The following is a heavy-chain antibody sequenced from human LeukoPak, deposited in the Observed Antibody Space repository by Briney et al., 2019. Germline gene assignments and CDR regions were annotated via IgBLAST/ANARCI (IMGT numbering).Heavy chain of an antibody. CDR1: GGSISSYY. V-gene: IGHV4-59*01. CDR3: ARSKEGGYYYYGMDV. CDR2: IYYSGST. J-gene: IGHJ6*04. Sequence: SKTLSLTCTVSGGSISSYYWSWIRQPPGKGLEWIGYIYYSGSTNYNPSLKSRVTISVDTSKNQFSLKLSSVTAADTAVYYCARSKEGGYYYYGMDVWGKGTTVTVSS.